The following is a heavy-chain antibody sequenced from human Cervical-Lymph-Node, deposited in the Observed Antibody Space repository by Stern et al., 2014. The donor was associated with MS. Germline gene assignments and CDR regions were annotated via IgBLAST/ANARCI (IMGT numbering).Heavy chain of an antibody. Sequence: VQLVQSGGGVVQPGRSLRLSCAASGFTFTNYSMNWARQAPGKGLEWISYISSGGSSVYYADSVKGRFTISRDNAKASLYLQMNSLRDEDTAVYYCATGLDSSGWCIDYWGQGALVAVSS. CDR3: ATGLDSSGWCIDY. CDR2: ISSGGSSV. V-gene: IGHV3-48*02. D-gene: IGHD6-19*01. CDR1: GFTFTNYS. J-gene: IGHJ4*02.